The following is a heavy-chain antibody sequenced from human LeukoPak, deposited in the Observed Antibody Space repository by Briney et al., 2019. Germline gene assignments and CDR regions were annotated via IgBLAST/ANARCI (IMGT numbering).Heavy chain of an antibody. J-gene: IGHJ5*02. D-gene: IGHD1-26*01. CDR2: INPISGGT. V-gene: IGHV1-2*02. CDR3: AREAVVGATFSWFDP. CDR1: GYTFTGYY. Sequence: GASVKVSCKASGYTFTGYYMHWVRQAPGQGLEWMGWINPISGGTNYAQKFQGRVTMTRDTSISTAYMELSRLRSDDTAVYYCAREAVVGATFSWFDPWGQGTLVTVSS.